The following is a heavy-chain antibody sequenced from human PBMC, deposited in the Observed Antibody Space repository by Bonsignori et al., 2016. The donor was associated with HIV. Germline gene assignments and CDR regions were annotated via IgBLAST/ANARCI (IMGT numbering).Heavy chain of an antibody. Sequence: SETLSLTCTVSGGSISSSSYYWNWIRQPAEGGLEWIGRVYSSGSTNYNPSLKSQVTMSVDTSKNQFSLKVSSVTAADTAVYFCARARVVDNALDIWGQGTRVTVSS. J-gene: IGHJ3*02. D-gene: IGHD3-3*01. CDR3: ARARVVDNALDI. CDR2: VYSSGST. CDR1: GGSISSSSYY. V-gene: IGHV4-61*02.